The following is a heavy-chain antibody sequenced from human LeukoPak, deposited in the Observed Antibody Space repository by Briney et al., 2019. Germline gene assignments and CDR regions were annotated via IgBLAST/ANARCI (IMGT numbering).Heavy chain of an antibody. D-gene: IGHD3-22*01. V-gene: IGHV3-9*01. CDR2: ISWNSGSI. J-gene: IGHJ4*02. Sequence: GGSLRLSCAASGFTFDDYAMHWVRQAPGKGLEWVSGISWNSGSIGYADSVKGRFTISRDSAKNSLYLQMNSLRAEDTALYYCAKGGYYDSSGYYYMDAFDYWGQGTLVTVSS. CDR3: AKGGYYDSSGYYYMDAFDY. CDR1: GFTFDDYA.